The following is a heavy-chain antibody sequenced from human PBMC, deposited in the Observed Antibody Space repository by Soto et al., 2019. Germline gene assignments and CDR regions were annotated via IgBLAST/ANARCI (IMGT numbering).Heavy chain of an antibody. Sequence: QLLESGGGLVQPGGSLRLSCEGSGFTFSSFAMGWVRQAPGKGLEWLSSVSDDGVSSFSADSVRGRFRVSRDNSKNTLFLQMRFLRVEDTAVYYCAKTRQAPVGTHFFDLWGQGTQVTVSS. J-gene: IGHJ4*02. CDR1: GFTFSSFA. CDR2: VSDDGVSS. CDR3: AKTRQAPVGTHFFDL. V-gene: IGHV3-23*01.